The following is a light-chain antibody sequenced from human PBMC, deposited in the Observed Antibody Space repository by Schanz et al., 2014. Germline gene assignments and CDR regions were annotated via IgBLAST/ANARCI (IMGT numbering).Light chain of an antibody. CDR3: GTWDTRLSAWV. Sequence: QSVLAQPPSVSAAPGQRVTISCSGTYSNIGNNYVSWYQQFPGTAPKLLIYDNDKRPSGIPDRFSGSRSGTSASLGITGVHSADEADYYCGTWDTRLSAWVFGGGTKLTVL. J-gene: IGLJ3*02. CDR1: YSNIGNNY. V-gene: IGLV1-51*01. CDR2: DND.